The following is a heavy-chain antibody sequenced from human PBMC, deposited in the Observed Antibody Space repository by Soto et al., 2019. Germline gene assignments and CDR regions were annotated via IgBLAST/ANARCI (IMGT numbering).Heavy chain of an antibody. CDR2: ISAYNGNT. J-gene: IGHJ3*02. CDR1: GYTFTSYG. V-gene: IGHV1-18*01. Sequence: ASVKVSCKASGYTFTSYGISWVRQAPGQGLEWMGWISAYNGNTNYAQKLQGRVTMTTDTSTSTAYRELRSLRSDDTAVYYCARVPVVLRFLEWFNADAFDIWGQGTMVTVSS. D-gene: IGHD3-3*01. CDR3: ARVPVVLRFLEWFNADAFDI.